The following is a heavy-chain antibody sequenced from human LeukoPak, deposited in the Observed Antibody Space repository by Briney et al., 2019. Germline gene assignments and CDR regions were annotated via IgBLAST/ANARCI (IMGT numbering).Heavy chain of an antibody. J-gene: IGHJ3*02. CDR1: GGSFSGYY. CDR3: ARGALGYCSSSSCYDAFDI. D-gene: IGHD2-2*01. V-gene: IGHV4-34*01. Sequence: PSGTLSLTCAVYGGSFSGYYWSWIRQPPGKGLEWIGEINHSGITNYNPSLKSRVTMSVDTSKNQFSLKLNSVTAADTAVYYCARGALGYCSSSSCYDAFDIWGQGTRVTVSS. CDR2: INHSGIT.